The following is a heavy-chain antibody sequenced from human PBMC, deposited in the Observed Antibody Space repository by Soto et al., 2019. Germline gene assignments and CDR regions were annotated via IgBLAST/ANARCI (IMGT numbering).Heavy chain of an antibody. D-gene: IGHD1-1*01. Sequence: QVHLVQSGAEVKSPGSAVKVSCKVSGDGDTFSNYGLNWMPQAPGQGLEWMGGTNPAIGTANYAQKFQGSVTITADASTTPAYMELSSLRSDDTAVYYCWRHDKTALPPLDSWGQGTLVSVSS. CDR3: WRHDKTALPPLDS. CDR2: TNPAIGTA. V-gene: IGHV1-69*01. CDR1: GDGDTFSNYG. J-gene: IGHJ4*02.